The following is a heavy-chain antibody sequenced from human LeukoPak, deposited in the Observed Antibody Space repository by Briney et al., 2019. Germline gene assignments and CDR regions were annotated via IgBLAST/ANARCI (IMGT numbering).Heavy chain of an antibody. CDR3: ASVYDSSGPLIDY. V-gene: IGHV4-39*07. Sequence: SETLSLTCTVSGGSISSSSYYWGWIRQPPGKGLEWIGSIYYSGSTYYNPSLKSRVTISVDTSKNQFSLKLSSVTAADTAVYYCASVYDSSGPLIDYWGQGTLVTVSS. D-gene: IGHD3-22*01. CDR1: GGSISSSSYY. CDR2: IYYSGST. J-gene: IGHJ4*02.